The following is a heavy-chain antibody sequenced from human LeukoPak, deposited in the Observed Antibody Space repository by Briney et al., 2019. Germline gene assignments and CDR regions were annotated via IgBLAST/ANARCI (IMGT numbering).Heavy chain of an antibody. D-gene: IGHD3-22*01. J-gene: IGHJ6*02. CDR3: ARDPHYYDSSGYQTGMDV. Sequence: GGSLRLSCAASGFTVSSNYMSWVRQAPGKGLEWVSVIYSGGSTYYADSVKGRFTISRDNSKNTLYLQMNSLRAEDTAVYYCARDPHYYDSSGYQTGMDVWGQGTTVTVSS. V-gene: IGHV3-66*01. CDR1: GFTVSSNY. CDR2: IYSGGST.